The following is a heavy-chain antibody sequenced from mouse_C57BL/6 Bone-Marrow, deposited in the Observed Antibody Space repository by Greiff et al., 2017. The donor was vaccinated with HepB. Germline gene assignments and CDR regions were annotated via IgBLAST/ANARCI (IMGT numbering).Heavy chain of an antibody. CDR3: FDV. CDR1: GYAFTNYL. Sequence: VQLQQSGAELVRPGTSVKVSCKASGYAFTNYLIEWVKQRPGQGLEWIGVINPGSGGTNYNEKFKGKATLTADKSSSTSEDSAVYFCYGWLLRNWYFDVWGTGTTVTVSS. CDR2: INPGSGGT. J-gene: IGHJ1*03. D-gene: IGHD2-3*01. V-gene: IGHV1-54*01.